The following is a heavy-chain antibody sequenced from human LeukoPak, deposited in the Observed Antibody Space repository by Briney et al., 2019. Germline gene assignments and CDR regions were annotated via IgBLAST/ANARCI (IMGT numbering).Heavy chain of an antibody. V-gene: IGHV1-69*05. CDR2: IIPIFGTA. CDR3: AREDHYGSGSYHWFDP. CDR1: GGTFSSYA. D-gene: IGHD3-10*01. J-gene: IGHJ5*02. Sequence: ASVKVSCKASGGTFSSYAISWVRQAPGQGLEWMGGIIPIFGTANYAQKFQGRVTITTDESTSTAYMELSSLRSEDTAVYYCAREDHYGSGSYHWFDPWGQGTLVTVSS.